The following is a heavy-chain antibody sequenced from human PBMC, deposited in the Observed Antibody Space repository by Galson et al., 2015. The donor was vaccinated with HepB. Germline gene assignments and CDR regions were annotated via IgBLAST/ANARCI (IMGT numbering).Heavy chain of an antibody. CDR3: ARDLGYSSGWSLGTRGDYGMDV. V-gene: IGHV3-30*04. CDR1: GFTFSSYA. D-gene: IGHD6-19*01. Sequence: SLRLSCAASGFTFSSYAMHWVRQAPGKGLEWVAVISYDGSNKYYADSVKGRFTISRDNSKNTLYLQMNSLRAEDTAVYYCARDLGYSSGWSLGTRGDYGMDVWGQGTTVTVSS. J-gene: IGHJ6*02. CDR2: ISYDGSNK.